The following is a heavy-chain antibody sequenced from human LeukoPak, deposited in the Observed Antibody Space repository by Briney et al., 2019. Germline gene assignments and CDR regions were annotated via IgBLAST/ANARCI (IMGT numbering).Heavy chain of an antibody. V-gene: IGHV1-3*01. CDR2: INAGNGNT. D-gene: IGHD3-22*01. CDR1: GYTFTSYA. CDR3: AREEVYDTTYGMDV. J-gene: IGHJ6*02. Sequence: APVKVSCKASGYTFTSYAMHWVRQAPGQRLEWMGWINAGNGNTKYSQKFQGRVTITRDTSASTAYMELSSLRSEDTAVYYCAREEVYDTTYGMDVWGQGTTVTVSS.